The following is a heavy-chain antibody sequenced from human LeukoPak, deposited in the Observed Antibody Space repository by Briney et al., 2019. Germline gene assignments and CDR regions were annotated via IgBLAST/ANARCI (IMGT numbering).Heavy chain of an antibody. CDR1: GYTFTSHG. V-gene: IGHV1-18*01. Sequence: ASVKVSCKAAGYTFTSHGLSWARQAPGQGLEWMGWISIYSGNTNYAQKFQDRISMTTDTSTSTAYMELRSLKSDDTAVYYCARDPGGTWGFDYWGQGALVTVSS. J-gene: IGHJ4*02. CDR3: ARDPGGTWGFDY. CDR2: ISIYSGNT. D-gene: IGHD7-27*01.